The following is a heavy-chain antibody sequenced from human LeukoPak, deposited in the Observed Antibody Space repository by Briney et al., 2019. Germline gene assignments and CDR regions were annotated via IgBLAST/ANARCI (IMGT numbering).Heavy chain of an antibody. J-gene: IGHJ4*02. D-gene: IGHD3-9*01. V-gene: IGHV3-23*01. CDR1: GFTFSNYA. CDR3: SKWGDYDVLTGYYDSDF. CDR2: IVGSGGST. Sequence: GASLRLSCAASGFTFSNYAMSWGRQAPGKGLEWVSAIVGSGGSTYYADSVKGRFSISRDNSKNTLFLQMNSLRVEDTALYYCSKWGDYDVLTGYYDSDFWGQGTLVTVSS.